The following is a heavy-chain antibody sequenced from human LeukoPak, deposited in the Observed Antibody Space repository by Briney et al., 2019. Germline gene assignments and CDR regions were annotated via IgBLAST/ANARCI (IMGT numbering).Heavy chain of an antibody. J-gene: IGHJ4*02. Sequence: ETLSLTCTVSSGSISSSSYYWGWIRQPPGKGLEWVASISSSNTYINYADSVKGRFTISRDNAKNSLYLQMNYLRAEDTAVYYCARGYTMIVVIDYWGQGTLVTVSS. CDR3: ARGYTMIVVIDY. CDR1: SGSISSSS. V-gene: IGHV3-21*01. CDR2: ISSSNTYI. D-gene: IGHD3-22*01.